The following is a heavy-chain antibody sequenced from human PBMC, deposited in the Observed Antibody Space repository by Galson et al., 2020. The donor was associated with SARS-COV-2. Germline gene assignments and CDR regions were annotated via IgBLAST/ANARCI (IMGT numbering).Heavy chain of an antibody. CDR3: ARVGSSSAVNYYYYYMDV. CDR1: GFTFSGYS. CDR2: VSRSSTYI. D-gene: IGHD6-6*01. Sequence: GGSLRLSCAASGFTFSGYSMSWVRQAPGKGLEWVSSVSRSSTYIYYADSVKGRFTISRDNAKNSLYLQMNSLRAEDTAVYYCARVGSSSAVNYYYYYMDVWGKGTTVTVSS. V-gene: IGHV3-21*01. J-gene: IGHJ6*03.